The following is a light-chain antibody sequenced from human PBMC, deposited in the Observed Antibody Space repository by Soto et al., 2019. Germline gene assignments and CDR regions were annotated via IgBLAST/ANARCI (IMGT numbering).Light chain of an antibody. Sequence: VLTQSPATLSLSPWERAKFSCRASQSVSSSYLAWYQQKPGQAPRLLIYGASSRATGIPDRFSGSGSGTDFTLTISRLEPEDFAVYNCQQYGTSPPTFGQGTKVDIK. CDR3: QQYGTSPPT. CDR2: GAS. J-gene: IGKJ1*01. CDR1: QSVSSSY. V-gene: IGKV3-20*01.